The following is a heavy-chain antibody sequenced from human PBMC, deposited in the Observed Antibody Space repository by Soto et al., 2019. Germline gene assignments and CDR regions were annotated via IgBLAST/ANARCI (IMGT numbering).Heavy chain of an antibody. D-gene: IGHD2-2*02. CDR1: GYTFTSYA. CDR2: INAGNGNT. CDR3: ARVDPAAISLIFDY. J-gene: IGHJ4*02. V-gene: IGHV1-3*01. Sequence: GASVKVSCKASGYTFTSYAMHWVRQAPGQRLEWMGWINAGNGNTKYSQKFQGGVTITRDTSASTAYMELSSLRSEDTAVYYCARVDPAAISLIFDYWGQGTLVTVSS.